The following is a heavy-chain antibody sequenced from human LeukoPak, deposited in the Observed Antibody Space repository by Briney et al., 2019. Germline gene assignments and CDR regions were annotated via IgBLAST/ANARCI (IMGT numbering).Heavy chain of an antibody. CDR3: ARGGRQQWGLFAFHI. J-gene: IGHJ3*02. Sequence: SETLSLTCTVSGGSISNYYCSWIRQAPGKGLEWIGNIYYSGSTKYNPSLKSRVTLSVGTSKNQFSLNLSSVTAADTAVYYCARGGRQQWGLFAFHIWGQETIVTVSS. CDR1: GGSISNYY. CDR2: IYYSGST. V-gene: IGHV4-59*01. D-gene: IGHD4-11*01.